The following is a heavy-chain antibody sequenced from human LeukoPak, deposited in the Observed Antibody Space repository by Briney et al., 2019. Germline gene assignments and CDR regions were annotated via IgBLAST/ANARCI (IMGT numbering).Heavy chain of an antibody. J-gene: IGHJ4*02. V-gene: IGHV4-34*01. CDR1: GGSFSGYY. CDR3: ATATPQYSSSLYFDY. CDR2: INHSGST. Sequence: SETLSLTCAVYGGSFSGYYWSWIRQPPGKGLEWIGEINHSGSTNYNPSLKSRVTISVDTSKNQFSLKLSSVTAADTAVYYCATATPQYSSSLYFDYWGQGTLVTVSS. D-gene: IGHD6-6*01.